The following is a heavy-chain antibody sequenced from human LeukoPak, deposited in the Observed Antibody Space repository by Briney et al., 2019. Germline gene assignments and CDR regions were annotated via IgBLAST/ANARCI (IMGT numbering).Heavy chain of an antibody. CDR1: GFTFSSYW. CDR3: ARVELAYCGGDCYEY. Sequence: GSLRLSCAASGFTFSSYWMSWVRQAPGKGLEWEANIKQDGSEKYYVDSVKGRFTISRDNAKNSLYLQMNSLRAEDTAVYYCARVELAYCGGDCYEYWGQGTLVTVSS. V-gene: IGHV3-7*01. J-gene: IGHJ4*02. CDR2: IKQDGSEK. D-gene: IGHD2-21*01.